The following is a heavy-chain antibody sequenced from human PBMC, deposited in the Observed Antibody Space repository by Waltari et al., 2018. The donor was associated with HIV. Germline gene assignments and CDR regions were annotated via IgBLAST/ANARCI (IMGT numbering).Heavy chain of an antibody. V-gene: IGHV3-30-3*01. Sequence: QVQLVESGGGVVQPGRSLLLSCAASGLTSRTSATPRVRQAPGKGLEWVAVISDEGSNKYDADSVKGRFTISRDNSKNTLYLQMNSLRAEDTAVYYCAAAVTPGYWGQGTLVTVSS. CDR1: GLTSRTSA. CDR2: ISDEGSNK. D-gene: IGHD4-17*01. CDR3: AAAVTPGY. J-gene: IGHJ4*02.